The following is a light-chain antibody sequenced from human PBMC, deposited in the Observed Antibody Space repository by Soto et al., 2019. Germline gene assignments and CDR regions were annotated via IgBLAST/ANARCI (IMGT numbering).Light chain of an antibody. Sequence: DIVMTQSPDSLAASLGERATINCKSSQSVLYSSNNKNHLAWYQQKPGQPPKLLIYWASTRESGVPDRFSGSGSATDFARTISSLQAEDVAVYYCRQYWTFGQGTKVEIK. CDR3: RQYWT. J-gene: IGKJ1*01. CDR1: QSVLYSSNNKNH. V-gene: IGKV4-1*01. CDR2: WAS.